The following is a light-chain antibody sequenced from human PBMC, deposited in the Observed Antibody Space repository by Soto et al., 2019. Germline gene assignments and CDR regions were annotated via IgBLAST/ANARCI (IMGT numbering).Light chain of an antibody. CDR3: QQFQSYALT. J-gene: IGKJ4*01. V-gene: IGKV1-13*02. Sequence: AIQLSRSPSSLSSSVGDRVTITCRASQGISSALAWYQHKPGRAPRLLIYDASSLQSGVSSRFSGSGSGTDVTLTISSLQPEDFATYYCQQFQSYALTFGGGTKLEIK. CDR2: DAS. CDR1: QGISSA.